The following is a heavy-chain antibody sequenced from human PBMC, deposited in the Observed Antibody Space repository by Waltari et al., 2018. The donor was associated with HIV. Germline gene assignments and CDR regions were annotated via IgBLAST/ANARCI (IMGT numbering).Heavy chain of an antibody. CDR3: ARGFSGFDY. CDR2: INPSGERT. V-gene: IGHV1-46*01. Sequence: QVPLVQSGAEVKKPGASVKVSCKASGYTFTRYYMHWVRQAPGQGLEWMGVINPSGERTVYAQKFQGRVTMTRDASTSTVYMVLSTLRSEDTAVYYCARGFSGFDYWGQGTLITVSS. CDR1: GYTFTRYY. J-gene: IGHJ4*02.